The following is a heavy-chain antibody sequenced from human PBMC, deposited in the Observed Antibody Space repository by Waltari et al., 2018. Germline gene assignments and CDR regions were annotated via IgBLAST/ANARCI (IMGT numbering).Heavy chain of an antibody. V-gene: IGHV1-8*01. CDR3: ARAYCTNGVCSGYYYGMDV. D-gene: IGHD2-8*01. Sequence: QVQLVQSGAEVKKPGASVKVSCKASGYTFTRYAINWVRQATGQGLEWMGWMNPNSGNTGYAQKFQGRVTMTRNTSISTAYMELSSLRSEDTAVYYCARAYCTNGVCSGYYYGMDVWGQGTTVTVSS. J-gene: IGHJ6*02. CDR1: GYTFTRYA. CDR2: MNPNSGNT.